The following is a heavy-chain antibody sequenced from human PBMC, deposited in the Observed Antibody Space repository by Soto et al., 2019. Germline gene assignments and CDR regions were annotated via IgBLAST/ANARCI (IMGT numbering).Heavy chain of an antibody. CDR2: INPNSGGT. J-gene: IGHJ4*02. CDR1: GYTFTGYY. V-gene: IGHV1-2*04. CDR3: ARGPPGYCSSTSCYPAVAGTDY. Sequence: ASVKVSCKASGYTFTGYYMHWVLQAPGQGLEWMGWINPNSGGTNYAQKFQGWVTMTRDTSISTAYMELSRLRSDDTAVYYCARGPPGYCSSTSCYPAVAGTDYWGQGTLVTVSS. D-gene: IGHD2-2*01.